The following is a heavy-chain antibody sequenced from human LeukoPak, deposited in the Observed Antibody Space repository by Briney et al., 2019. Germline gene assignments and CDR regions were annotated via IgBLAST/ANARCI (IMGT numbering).Heavy chain of an antibody. V-gene: IGHV4-59*01. CDR1: GGSISSYY. CDR3: ARINQQEMATIYFDY. Sequence: PSETLSLTCTVSGGSISSYYWSWIRQPPGKGLEWIGYIYYSGSTNYNPSLKSRVTISVDTSKNQFSLKLSSVTAADTAVYYCARINQQEMATIYFDYWGQGTLVTVSS. D-gene: IGHD5-24*01. J-gene: IGHJ4*02. CDR2: IYYSGST.